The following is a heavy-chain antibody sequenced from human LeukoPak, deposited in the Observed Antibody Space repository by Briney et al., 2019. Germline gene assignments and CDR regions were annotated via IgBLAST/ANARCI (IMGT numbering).Heavy chain of an antibody. D-gene: IGHD3-3*01. CDR3: TRDSGPPLRFLEWLSPRYYYYYGMDV. Sequence: PGGSLRLSCTASGLTFGDYAMSWFRQAPGKGLEWVGFIRSKAYGGTTEYAASVKGRFTISRDDSKSIAYLQMNSLKTEDTAVYYCTRDSGPPLRFLEWLSPRYYYYYGMDVWGQGTTVTVSS. J-gene: IGHJ6*02. CDR2: IRSKAYGGTT. V-gene: IGHV3-49*03. CDR1: GLTFGDYA.